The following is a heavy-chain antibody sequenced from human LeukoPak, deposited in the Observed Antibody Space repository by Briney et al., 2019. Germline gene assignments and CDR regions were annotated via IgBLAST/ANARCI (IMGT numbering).Heavy chain of an antibody. J-gene: IGHJ6*02. Sequence: ASAKVSCKASGYTFTSYYMHWVRQAPGQGLEWMGIINPSGGSTSYAQKFQGRVTMTRDTSTSTVYMELSSLRSEDTAVYYCAREESGSYYYYGMDVWGQGTTVTVSS. CDR3: AREESGSYYYYGMDV. D-gene: IGHD2/OR15-2a*01. CDR2: INPSGGST. CDR1: GYTFTSYY. V-gene: IGHV1-46*01.